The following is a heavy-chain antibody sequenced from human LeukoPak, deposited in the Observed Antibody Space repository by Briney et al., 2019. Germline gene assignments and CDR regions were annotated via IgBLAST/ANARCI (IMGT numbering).Heavy chain of an antibody. V-gene: IGHV1-69*04. CDR1: GGTFDNSA. Sequence: ASVKVSCKASGGTFDNSAISWVRQAPGQGLEWMGRIIPILNIPNYAQKLQGRVTIAADKSTSTAYMELSSLRSDDTAVYYCAREKMEVGYYGLDVWGQGTTVTVSS. J-gene: IGHJ6*02. D-gene: IGHD1-1*01. CDR3: AREKMEVGYYGLDV. CDR2: IIPILNIP.